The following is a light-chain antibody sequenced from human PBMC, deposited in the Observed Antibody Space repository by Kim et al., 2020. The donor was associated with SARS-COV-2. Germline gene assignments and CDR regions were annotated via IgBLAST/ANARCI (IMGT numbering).Light chain of an antibody. CDR2: KAS. CDR1: QSISTW. J-gene: IGKJ1*01. V-gene: IGKV1-5*03. Sequence: DIHMTQSPATLSAVVGDRVTITCRASQSISTWVAWYQKKPGKAPNLLIYKASILESGVPSRFSGSASGTDFTLTITSLQPDDFGTYYCQHYSAYPWTFGQGTKVDIK. CDR3: QHYSAYPWT.